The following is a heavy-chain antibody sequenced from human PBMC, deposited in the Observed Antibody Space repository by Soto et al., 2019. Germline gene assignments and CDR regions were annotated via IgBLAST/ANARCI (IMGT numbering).Heavy chain of an antibody. V-gene: IGHV3-7*01. CDR1: GFTYSNYW. Sequence: EVQLVESGGGVVQPGGSLRLSWVASGFTYSNYWMAWIRQVPGKGLEWVAYMNPDGSQTFYVDSVRGRVTISRDNAKNSLYLQIRSLRVEDTAIYYCAREPRVLSYWGQGTLVTVSS. D-gene: IGHD3-10*01. CDR3: AREPRVLSY. J-gene: IGHJ1*01. CDR2: MNPDGSQT.